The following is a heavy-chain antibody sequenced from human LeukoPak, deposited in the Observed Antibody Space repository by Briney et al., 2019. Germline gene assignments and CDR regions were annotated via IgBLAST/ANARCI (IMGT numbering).Heavy chain of an antibody. J-gene: IGHJ6*02. V-gene: IGHV3-49*04. D-gene: IGHD2/OR15-2a*01. CDR2: IRTKGYGATA. CDR1: GFSFGDYA. CDR3: TRVLSVLTYYFGLGV. Sequence: GGSLRLSCITSGFSFGDYAISWVRQAPGKGLEWVGFIRTKGYGATAEYAASVKGRFTISRDDSKAIAYLQMNSLKAGDTAVYYCTRVLSVLTYYFGLGVWGQGTPVTVSS.